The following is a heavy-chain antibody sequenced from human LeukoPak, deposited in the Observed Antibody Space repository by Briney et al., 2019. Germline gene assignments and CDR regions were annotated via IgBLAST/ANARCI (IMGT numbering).Heavy chain of an antibody. D-gene: IGHD3-9*01. CDR2: IRSTAEGGA. J-gene: IGHJ4*02. V-gene: IGHV3-48*02. Sequence: GGSLRLSCATSGYFFSDYPMNWVRQAPGRGLEWISNIRSTAEGGAFYADSVKGRVTISRDDAKSTLYLHLSSLRDDDTAVYYCATDRRYAFDYWGQGILVTVSS. CDR3: ATDRRYAFDY. CDR1: GYFFSDYP.